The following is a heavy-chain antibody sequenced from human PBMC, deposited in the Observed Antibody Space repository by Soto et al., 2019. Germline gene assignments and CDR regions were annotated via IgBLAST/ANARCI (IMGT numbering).Heavy chain of an antibody. CDR2: ISSNSNYI. V-gene: IGHV3-21*01. J-gene: IGHJ5*02. D-gene: IGHD3-10*01. Sequence: EVQLVESGGGLVKPGGSLRLSCAASGFTFSSYSMNWVRQTPGKGLEWVSSISSNSNYIYYADSVRGRFTISRDNAKNSLYLQMNSLRAEDTAVYYCAGSTSGGFDPWGQGTLVTVSS. CDR3: AGSTSGGFDP. CDR1: GFTFSSYS.